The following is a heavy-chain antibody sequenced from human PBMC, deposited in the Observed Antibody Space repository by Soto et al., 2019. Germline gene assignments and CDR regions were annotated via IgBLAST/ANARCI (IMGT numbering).Heavy chain of an antibody. CDR3: ARGLYRRGTYYAFDN. CDR1: GYTPTNYD. V-gene: IGHV1-18*01. Sequence: QVPLVQSGPEVKKPGASVKVSCKTSGYTPTNYDIGWVRQAPGQGLEYMGWISAYNGNTNYARKLQDRVTLTTDTSRRTAYMEPRSLQSDDPAIYYCARGLYRRGTYYAFDNCGQGTLVTVSS. J-gene: IGHJ4*02. CDR2: ISAYNGNT. D-gene: IGHD1-26*01.